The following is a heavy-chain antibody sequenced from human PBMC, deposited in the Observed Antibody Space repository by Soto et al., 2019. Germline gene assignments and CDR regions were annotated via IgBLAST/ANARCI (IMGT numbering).Heavy chain of an antibody. Sequence: QVQLVESGGGVVQPGRSLRLSCAASGFTFSSYGMHWVRQAPGKGLEWVAVIWYDGSNKYYADSVKGRFTISRDNSKNTLYLQMNSLRAEDTAVYYCARDAVTTSYYYYGMEVWGQGTTVTVSS. CDR3: ARDAVTTSYYYYGMEV. D-gene: IGHD4-17*01. CDR2: IWYDGSNK. J-gene: IGHJ6*02. V-gene: IGHV3-33*01. CDR1: GFTFSSYG.